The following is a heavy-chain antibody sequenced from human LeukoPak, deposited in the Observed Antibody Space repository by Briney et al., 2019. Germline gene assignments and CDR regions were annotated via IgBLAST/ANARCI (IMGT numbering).Heavy chain of an antibody. CDR2: IYYSGST. D-gene: IGHD3-3*01. Sequence: PSETLSLTYTVSGGSISSYYWSWIRQPPGKGLEWIGYIYYSGSTNYNPSLKSRVTMSVDTSKNQFSLKLSSVTAADTAVHYCARGYDFWSDLFDYWGQGTLVTVSS. V-gene: IGHV4-59*01. J-gene: IGHJ4*02. CDR1: GGSISSYY. CDR3: ARGYDFWSDLFDY.